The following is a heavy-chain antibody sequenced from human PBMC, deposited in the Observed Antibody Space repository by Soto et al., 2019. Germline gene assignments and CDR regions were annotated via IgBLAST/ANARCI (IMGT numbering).Heavy chain of an antibody. J-gene: IGHJ3*02. CDR3: AGLADYGVARSAFDI. V-gene: IGHV4-31*03. CDR2: IYYSGST. D-gene: IGHD4-17*01. Sequence: QVQLQESGPGLVKPSQTLSLTCTVSGGSISSGGYYWSWIRQHPGKGLEWIGYIYYSGSTYYNPSLKCRVTISVDTSKNQFSLKLSSVTAADTAVYYCAGLADYGVARSAFDIWGQGTMVTVSS. CDR1: GGSISSGGYY.